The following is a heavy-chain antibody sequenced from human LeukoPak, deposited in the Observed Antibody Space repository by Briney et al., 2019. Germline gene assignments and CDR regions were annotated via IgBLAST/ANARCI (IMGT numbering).Heavy chain of an antibody. Sequence: PSETLSLTCTVSGGSISSSSYYWGWIRQPPGKGLEWIGSIYYSGSTYYNPSLKSRVTISVDTSKNQFSLKLSSVTAADTAVYYCARLPSYSQPDINWFDPWGQGTLVTVSS. CDR3: ARLPSYSQPDINWFDP. CDR2: IYYSGST. J-gene: IGHJ5*02. CDR1: GGSISSSSYY. D-gene: IGHD1-14*01. V-gene: IGHV4-39*07.